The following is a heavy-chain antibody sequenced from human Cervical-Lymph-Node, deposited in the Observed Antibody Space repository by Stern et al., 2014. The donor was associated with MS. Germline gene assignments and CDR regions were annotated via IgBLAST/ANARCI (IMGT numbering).Heavy chain of an antibody. CDR3: ARVRGGGYSSSWGLDP. CDR1: GFTFSSYW. Sequence: EVQLVESGGGLVQPGGSLRLSCAASGFTFSSYWMHWVRQAPGKGLVWVSRINSDGSSRSYAGSVKGRFTISRDNAKNTLDLQMNSLGAEDTAVYYCARVRGGGYSSSWGLDPWGQGTLVTVSS. D-gene: IGHD6-13*01. V-gene: IGHV3-74*02. J-gene: IGHJ5*02. CDR2: INSDGSSR.